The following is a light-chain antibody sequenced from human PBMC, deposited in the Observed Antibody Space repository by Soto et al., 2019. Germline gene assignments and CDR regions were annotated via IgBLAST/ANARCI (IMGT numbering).Light chain of an antibody. CDR3: SSYTSTNTYV. Sequence: QLVLTQPASVSASPGQSITISCTGTTSDVGGYDYVSWYQQHPGKAPKLMIYEVSDRPSGISNRFSGSKSGNTASLTISGLQAEDEADYYCSSYTSTNTYVFGTGTKLTVL. CDR2: EVS. J-gene: IGLJ1*01. CDR1: TSDVGGYDY. V-gene: IGLV2-14*01.